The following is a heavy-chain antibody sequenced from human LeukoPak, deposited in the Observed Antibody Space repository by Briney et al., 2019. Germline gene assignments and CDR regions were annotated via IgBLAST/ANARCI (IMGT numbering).Heavy chain of an antibody. V-gene: IGHV1-2*02. CDR1: GYTFTSYY. J-gene: IGHJ4*02. CDR2: IVPKSGGT. Sequence: ASVKVSCKASGYTFTSYYIHWVRQAPGQGLEWMGWIVPKSGGTKYAQKYQGRVTMTRDTSISTAYMELSSLRSDDTAVYYCARTASLAAFFDYWDQGTLVTVSS. D-gene: IGHD2-15*01. CDR3: ARTASLAAFFDY.